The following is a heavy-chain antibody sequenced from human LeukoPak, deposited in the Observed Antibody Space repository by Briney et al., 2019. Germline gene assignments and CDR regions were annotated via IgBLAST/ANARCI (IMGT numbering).Heavy chain of an antibody. CDR1: GFTFDDYA. J-gene: IGHJ5*02. Sequence: GRSLRLSCAASGFTFDDYAMHWVRQAPGKGLEWVSSISSSSSYIYYADSVKGRFTISRDNAKNPLYLQMNSLRAEDTAVYYCARGPDWNDDNWFDPWGQGTLVTVSS. D-gene: IGHD1-1*01. CDR3: ARGPDWNDDNWFDP. V-gene: IGHV3-21*01. CDR2: ISSSSSYI.